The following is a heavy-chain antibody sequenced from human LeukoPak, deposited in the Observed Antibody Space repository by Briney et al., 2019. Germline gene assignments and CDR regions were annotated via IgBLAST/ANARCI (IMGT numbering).Heavy chain of an antibody. CDR1: GFTFRTYG. D-gene: IGHD6-19*01. V-gene: IGHV3-74*01. CDR2: IISDGSST. CDR3: ARKYSSGWYGFDY. J-gene: IGHJ4*02. Sequence: GGSLRLSCEASGFTFRTYGMPWVRQAPGKGLVWVSVIISDGSSTTYADSVKGRFTISRDNAKNTLYLQMTSLRAEDTAVYYCARKYSSGWYGFDYWGQGTLVTVSS.